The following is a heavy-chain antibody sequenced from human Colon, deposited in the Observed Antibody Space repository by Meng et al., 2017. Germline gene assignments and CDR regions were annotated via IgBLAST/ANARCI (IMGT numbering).Heavy chain of an antibody. J-gene: IGHJ4*02. D-gene: IGHD6-6*01. CDR1: VESFSGYY. V-gene: IGHV4-34*01. Sequence: QVQLQQSGAGLLKPSETLSLTCAVYVESFSGYYWSWIRQPPGKGLEWIGEINHSGRTNYNPSLKSRLTISVDTSKNQFSLNLRSVTAADTAVYFCGRPEGRWGQGTLVTVSS. CDR3: GRPEGR. CDR2: INHSGRT.